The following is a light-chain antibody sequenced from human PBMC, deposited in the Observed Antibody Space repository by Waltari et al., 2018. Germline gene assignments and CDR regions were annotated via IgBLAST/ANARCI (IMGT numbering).Light chain of an antibody. CDR3: ATWDDSLSGYV. V-gene: IGLV1-47*01. Sequence: QSVVTQSPSASGTPGQRVTVSCSGTSSTIGSNFIFWYQPLPGTAPKLLIYRNNQRPSGVPDRFSASKSGTYASLAISGLRSEDEADYYCATWDDSLSGYVFGPGTKVTVL. CDR1: SSTIGSNF. J-gene: IGLJ1*01. CDR2: RNN.